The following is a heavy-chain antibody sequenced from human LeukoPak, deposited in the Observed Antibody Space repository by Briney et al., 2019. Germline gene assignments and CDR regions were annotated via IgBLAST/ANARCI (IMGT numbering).Heavy chain of an antibody. J-gene: IGHJ4*02. V-gene: IGHV3-30*03. CDR1: GFTFSSYG. D-gene: IGHD5-18*01. CDR3: ARGKQLAKYYFDY. CDR2: ISYDGSNK. Sequence: PGGSLRLSCAASGFTFSSYGMHWVRQAPGKGLEWVAVISYDGSNKYYADSVKGRFTISRDNSKNTLYLQMNSLRAEDTAVYYCARGKQLAKYYFDYWGQGTLVTVSS.